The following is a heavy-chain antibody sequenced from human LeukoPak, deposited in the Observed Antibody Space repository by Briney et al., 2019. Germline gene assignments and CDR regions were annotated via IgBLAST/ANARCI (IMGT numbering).Heavy chain of an antibody. J-gene: IGHJ4*02. CDR2: IYYSGST. CDR1: GGSISSYY. D-gene: IGHD3-22*01. Sequence: SETLSLTCTVSGGSISSYYWSWIRQPPGKGLEWIGYIYYSGSTNYNPSLKSRVTISVDTSKNQFSLKLSSVTAADTAVYYCAGQGDYYDSSPLWGQGTLVTVSS. CDR3: AGQGDYYDSSPL. V-gene: IGHV4-59*08.